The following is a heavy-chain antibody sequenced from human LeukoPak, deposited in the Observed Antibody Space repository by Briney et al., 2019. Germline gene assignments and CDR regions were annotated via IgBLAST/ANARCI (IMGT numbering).Heavy chain of an antibody. J-gene: IGHJ4*02. Sequence: GASVKVSCKASGGTFSSYAISWVRQAPGQGLEWMGRIIPILGIANYAQKFQGRVTMTRDTSTSTVYMELSSLRSEDTAVYYCARSDYYDSSGYYYAYWGQGTLVTVSS. CDR3: ARSDYYDSSGYYYAY. D-gene: IGHD3-22*01. CDR2: IIPILGIA. V-gene: IGHV1-69*04. CDR1: GGTFSSYA.